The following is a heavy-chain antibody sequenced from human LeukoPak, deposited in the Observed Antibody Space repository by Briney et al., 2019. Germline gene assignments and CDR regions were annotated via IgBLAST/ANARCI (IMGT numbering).Heavy chain of an antibody. CDR3: ASLPRNYYDSSGYYSRDY. J-gene: IGHJ4*02. V-gene: IGHV1-69*04. CDR2: IIPILGIA. CDR1: GGTFSSYA. D-gene: IGHD3-22*01. Sequence: ASVKVSCKASGGTFSSYAISWVRQAPGQGLEWMGRIIPILGIANYAQKFQGRVTMTRNTSISTAYMELSSLRSEDTAVYYCASLPRNYYDSSGYYSRDYWGQGTLVTVSS.